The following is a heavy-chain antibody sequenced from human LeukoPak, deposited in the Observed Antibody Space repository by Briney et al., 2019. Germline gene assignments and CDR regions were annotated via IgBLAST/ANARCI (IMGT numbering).Heavy chain of an antibody. CDR1: GYTFTGYY. CDR3: ARAGRISSNWFDP. CDR2: INPNSGGT. J-gene: IGHJ5*02. V-gene: IGHV1-2*02. D-gene: IGHD2-15*01. Sequence: ASVKVSCKASGYTFTGYYMLWVRQAPGQGLEWMGWINPNSGGTNYAQKFQGRVTMTRDTSISTAYMELSRLRSDDTAVYYCARAGRISSNWFDPWGQGTLVTVSS.